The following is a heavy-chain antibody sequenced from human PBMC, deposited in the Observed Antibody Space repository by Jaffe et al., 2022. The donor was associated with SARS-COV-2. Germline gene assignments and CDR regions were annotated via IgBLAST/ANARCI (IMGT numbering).Heavy chain of an antibody. D-gene: IGHD3-10*01. J-gene: IGHJ6*03. CDR1: GYSISSGYY. V-gene: IGHV4-38-2*02. CDR2: IYHSGNT. Sequence: QVQLQESGPGLVKPSETLSLTCTVSGYSISSGYYWGWIRQPPGKGLEWIGSIYHSGNTYYNPSLKSRVTISVDTSKNQFSLKVSSVTAADTAVYYCARLPYYYGSGRPDPYYYMDVWGKGTTVTVSS. CDR3: ARLPYYYGSGRPDPYYYMDV.